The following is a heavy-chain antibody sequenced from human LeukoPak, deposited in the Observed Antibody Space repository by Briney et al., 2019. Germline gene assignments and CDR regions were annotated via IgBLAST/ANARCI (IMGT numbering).Heavy chain of an antibody. J-gene: IGHJ4*02. CDR2: ISSSGRTI. CDR3: ARRAIAEGFDY. Sequence: LAGGSLRLSSAVSGFTFSSYEMNWVRQAPGKGLEWVSYISSSGRTIYYADSVKGRFTISRDSARNSLDLQMNSLRVEDTAVYYCARRAIAEGFDYWGQGTLVTVSS. CDR1: GFTFSSYE. D-gene: IGHD6-13*01. V-gene: IGHV3-48*03.